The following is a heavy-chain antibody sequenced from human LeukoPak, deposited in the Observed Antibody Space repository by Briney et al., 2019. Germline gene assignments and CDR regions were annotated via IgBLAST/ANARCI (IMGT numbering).Heavy chain of an antibody. V-gene: IGHV4-59*01. J-gene: IGHJ3*01. D-gene: IGHD4-17*01. CDR2: VSSTGNT. Sequence: PSETLSLTCTVARVSINGYYWTWIRQPPGKGLEWIGYVSSTGNTNSNPSLRSRVSMSIDASKKQFSLRLNSVTAADTAVYYCARPYYGHSVGDAYDVWGQGTLVTVSS. CDR3: ARPYYGHSVGDAYDV. CDR1: RVSINGYY.